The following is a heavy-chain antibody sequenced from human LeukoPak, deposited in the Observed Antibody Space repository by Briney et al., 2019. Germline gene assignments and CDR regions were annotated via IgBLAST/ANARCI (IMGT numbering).Heavy chain of an antibody. V-gene: IGHV4-34*01. D-gene: IGHD3-3*01. CDR1: GGSFSGHY. Sequence: SETLSLTCAVYGGSFSGHYWSWIRQPPGKGLEWIGEINHSGSTNYNPSLESRVTISVDTSKNHFSLKLSSVTAADTAVYYCASGQYYDLWSGYYVDWGQGTLVT. CDR2: INHSGST. CDR3: ASGQYYDLWSGYYVD. J-gene: IGHJ4*02.